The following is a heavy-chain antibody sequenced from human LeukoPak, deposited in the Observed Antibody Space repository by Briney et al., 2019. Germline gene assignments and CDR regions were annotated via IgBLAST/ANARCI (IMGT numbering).Heavy chain of an antibody. CDR1: GFNFSTYG. Sequence: GGSLRLSCAASGFNFSTYGIHWVRQAPGKGLEWVAFIRSDGANEFYADSVKGRFTISRDNSKNSLYLHMGSLRPEDTAVYYCANGKYYFDYWGQGTLVTVSS. D-gene: IGHD4-23*01. J-gene: IGHJ4*02. CDR3: ANGKYYFDY. CDR2: IRSDGANE. V-gene: IGHV3-30*02.